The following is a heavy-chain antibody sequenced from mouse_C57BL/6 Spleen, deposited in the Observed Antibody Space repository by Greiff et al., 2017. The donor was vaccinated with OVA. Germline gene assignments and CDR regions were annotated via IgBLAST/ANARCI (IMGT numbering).Heavy chain of an antibody. D-gene: IGHD1-1*01. J-gene: IGHJ1*03. CDR2: ISYSGST. CDR3: ARWGSHWYFDD. Sequence: EVKLMEPGPGMVKPSQSLSLTCTATGYSITSGYDWHLIRHSPGNQLEWMGYISYSGSTNYNPSLKSRISITNDTSQNPFFLKLNSVTTEDTATYYCARWGSHWYFDDWGTGTTVTVSS. CDR1: GYSITSGYD. V-gene: IGHV3-1*01.